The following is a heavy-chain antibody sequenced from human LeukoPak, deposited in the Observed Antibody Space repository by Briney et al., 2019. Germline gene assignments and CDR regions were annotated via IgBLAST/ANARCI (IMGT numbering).Heavy chain of an antibody. Sequence: PSETLSLTCAVSGYSISSGYYWGWIRQPPRKGLEWIGSIYYSGSTYYNPSLKSRVTISVDTSKNQFSLKLSSVTAADTAVYYCARDSYDSSGYYEILFDYWGQGTLVTVSS. CDR1: GYSISSGYY. D-gene: IGHD3-22*01. V-gene: IGHV4-38-2*02. CDR2: IYYSGST. CDR3: ARDSYDSSGYYEILFDY. J-gene: IGHJ4*02.